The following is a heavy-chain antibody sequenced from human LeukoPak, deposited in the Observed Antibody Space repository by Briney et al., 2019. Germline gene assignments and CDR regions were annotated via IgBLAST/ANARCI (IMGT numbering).Heavy chain of an antibody. Sequence: ASVKVSCKASGYTFTSYDINWVRQATGQGLEWMGWMNPNSGNTGYAQKFQGRVTMTRNTSISTAYMELSSLRSEDTAVYYCARAPPGRWPRLYYFDYWGQGTLVTVSS. CDR2: MNPNSGNT. V-gene: IGHV1-8*01. CDR1: GYTFTSYD. J-gene: IGHJ4*02. CDR3: ARAPPGRWPRLYYFDY. D-gene: IGHD5-12*01.